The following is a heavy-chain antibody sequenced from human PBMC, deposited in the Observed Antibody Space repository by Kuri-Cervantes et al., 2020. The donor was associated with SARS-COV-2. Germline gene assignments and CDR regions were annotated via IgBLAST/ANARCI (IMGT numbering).Heavy chain of an antibody. Sequence: GESLKISCVVSGFTFRTNVMAWALQAPGKGLEWVAVISYDGSNKYYADSVKGRFSISRDNPKDTFYLEMNSLKPDDTAVYYCAKEHTYSVAFDYWGQGTLVTVSS. V-gene: IGHV3-30*18. J-gene: IGHJ4*02. CDR1: GFTFRTNV. D-gene: IGHD2-15*01. CDR3: AKEHTYSVAFDY. CDR2: ISYDGSNK.